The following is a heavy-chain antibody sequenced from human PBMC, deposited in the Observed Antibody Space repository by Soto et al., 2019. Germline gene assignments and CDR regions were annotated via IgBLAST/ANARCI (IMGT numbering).Heavy chain of an antibody. J-gene: IGHJ6*03. V-gene: IGHV1-18*01. D-gene: IGHD3-3*02. CDR1: GYTFTSYG. CDR2: ISAYNGNT. CDR3: ARDGVPVYISVTKTPYFYTDA. Sequence: ASVKVSCKASGYTFTSYGISWVRQAPGQGLEWMGWISAYNGNTNYAQKLQGRVTMTTDTSTSTAYMELRSLRSDDTAVYYCARDGVPVYISVTKTPYFYTDAWRDAPTVTVSS.